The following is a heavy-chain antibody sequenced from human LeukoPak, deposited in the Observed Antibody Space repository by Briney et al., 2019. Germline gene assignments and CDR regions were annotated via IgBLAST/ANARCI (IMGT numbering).Heavy chain of an antibody. J-gene: IGHJ1*01. Sequence: PGGSLRLSCAASGFTFSSYAMSWVRQAPGKGLEWVSTISGSGGSTYYADSVKGRFTISRDNSKNTLYLQMNSLRAEDTAVYYCCDYGSSALFEDRYFQHWGQGTLVTVSS. V-gene: IGHV3-23*01. D-gene: IGHD3-22*01. CDR1: GFTFSSYA. CDR2: ISGSGGST. CDR3: CDYGSSALFEDRYFQH.